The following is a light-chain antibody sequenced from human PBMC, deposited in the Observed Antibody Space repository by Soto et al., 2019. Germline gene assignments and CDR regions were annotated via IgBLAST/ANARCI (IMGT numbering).Light chain of an antibody. CDR2: AAS. Sequence: IQMTQSPSTLSAFIGDRVTIPCRASQSLDNCLAWYQQKPGKAPNLLIYAASTLQSGVPSRFSGSGSGTDFTLTISSLQPEDFATYFCQQLNSYPLTFGGGTKVDI. CDR3: QQLNSYPLT. V-gene: IGKV1-5*01. CDR1: QSLDNC. J-gene: IGKJ4*01.